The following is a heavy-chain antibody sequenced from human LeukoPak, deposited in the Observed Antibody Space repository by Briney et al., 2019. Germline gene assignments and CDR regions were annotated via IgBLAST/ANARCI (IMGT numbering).Heavy chain of an antibody. D-gene: IGHD4-23*01. CDR3: ARDGSYGGNSEAFDY. V-gene: IGHV4-34*09. Sequence: SETLSLTCAVYGGSFSGYYWSWIRQPPGKGLEWIGEINHSGSTNYNPSLKSRVTISVDTSKNQFSLKLSSVTAADTAVYYCARDGSYGGNSEAFDYWGQGTLVTVSS. CDR2: INHSGST. CDR1: GGSFSGYY. J-gene: IGHJ4*02.